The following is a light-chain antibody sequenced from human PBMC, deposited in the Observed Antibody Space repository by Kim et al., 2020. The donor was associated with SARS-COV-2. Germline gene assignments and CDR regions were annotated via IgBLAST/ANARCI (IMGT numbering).Light chain of an antibody. J-gene: IGKJ5*01. V-gene: IGKV2-28*01. CDR1: QSLLHSNGYNY. Sequence: DIVMTQSPLSLPVTPGEPASISCKSSQSLLHSNGYNYLDWYLQKPGQSPQLLIYLGSNRASGVPDRFSGSGSGTDFTLKISRVEAEDVGLYYCMQALETPSTFGQGTRLEIK. CDR3: MQALETPST. CDR2: LGS.